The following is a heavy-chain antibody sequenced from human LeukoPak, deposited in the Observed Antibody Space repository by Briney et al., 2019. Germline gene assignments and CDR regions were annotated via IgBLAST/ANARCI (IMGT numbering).Heavy chain of an antibody. V-gene: IGHV1-8*01. CDR1: GYIFTRYA. Sequence: ASVKVSCKASGYIFTRYAMNWVRQATGQGLEWMGWMNPNSGNTGYAQKFQGTVSMTRNTSIRTAYMELSSLRSEDTAVYYCARASSGSYGYWGQGTLVTVSS. CDR3: ARASSGSYGY. D-gene: IGHD1-26*01. J-gene: IGHJ4*02. CDR2: MNPNSGNT.